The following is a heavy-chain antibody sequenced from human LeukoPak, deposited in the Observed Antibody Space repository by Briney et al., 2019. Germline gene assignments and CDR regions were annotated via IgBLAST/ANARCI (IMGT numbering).Heavy chain of an antibody. CDR3: AKDRHTVTTFDY. V-gene: IGHV3-30*18. J-gene: IGHJ4*02. CDR2: ISYDGRNE. CDR1: GFTFSSFG. Sequence: GGSLRLSCAASGFTFSSFGMHWVRQAPGKGRRWVAVISYDGRNEYYADSVKGRFTISRDNSKNTVYLQMNRLRPEDTAVYYCAKDRHTVTTFDYWGQGTLVTVSS. D-gene: IGHD4-11*01.